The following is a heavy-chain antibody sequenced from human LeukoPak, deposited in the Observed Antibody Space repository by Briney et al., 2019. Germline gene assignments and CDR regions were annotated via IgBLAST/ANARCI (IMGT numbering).Heavy chain of an antibody. V-gene: IGHV3-15*01. D-gene: IGHD3-16*01. CDR2: IKSKIDGETT. CDR3: TTDWNDLGSYAIFDS. CDR1: GFTFTNAW. J-gene: IGHJ4*02. Sequence: PGGSLRLSCAASGFTFTNAWMSWVRQAPGKGLEWVGRIKSKIDGETTDYAAPVKGRFTVSRDDSKKTLHLQMNSLKTEDTAMYYCTTDWNDLGSYAIFDSWGQGTLVTVSS.